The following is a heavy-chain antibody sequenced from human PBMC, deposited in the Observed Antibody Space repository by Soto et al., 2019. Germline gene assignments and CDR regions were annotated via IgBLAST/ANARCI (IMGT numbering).Heavy chain of an antibody. CDR3: AKAVHTMIQGVIFRVDQ. D-gene: IGHD3-10*01. CDR2: IIPIFGTA. J-gene: IGHJ4*02. V-gene: IGHV1-69*13. Sequence: ASVKVSCKASGGTFSSYAISWVRQAPGQGLEWMGGIIPIFGTANYAQKFQGRVTITADESTSTAYMELSSLRSDDTAVYYCAKAVHTMIQGVIFRVDQWGQGTLVTVSS. CDR1: GGTFSSYA.